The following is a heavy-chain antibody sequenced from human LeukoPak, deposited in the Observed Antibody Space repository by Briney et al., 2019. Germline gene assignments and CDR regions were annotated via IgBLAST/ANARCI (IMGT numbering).Heavy chain of an antibody. D-gene: IGHD6-19*01. Sequence: GGSLRLSCAASGFTLSSYAMSWVRQAPGKGLEWVSAISSSGTTIFYADSVKGRFTLSRDNSKNTLYLQMNSLRAEDTAVYYCAKDVLTAVAGFDYWAQGTLVTVSS. V-gene: IGHV3-23*01. CDR3: AKDVLTAVAGFDY. J-gene: IGHJ4*02. CDR1: GFTLSSYA. CDR2: ISSSGTTI.